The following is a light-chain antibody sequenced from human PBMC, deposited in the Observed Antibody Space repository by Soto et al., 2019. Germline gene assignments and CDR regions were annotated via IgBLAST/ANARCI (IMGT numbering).Light chain of an antibody. CDR1: HAVNTR. CDR2: LAS. CDR3: HHRQSWPRT. V-gene: IGKV3D-11*01. Sequence: EIVLTQSPATLSSFPGDRVTLSCRASHAVNTRLARYQHRPGQAPRLLISLASNRSAGVPARFSGSGSGTDFTLTISDVEPDSFAVYYCHHRQSWPRTFGQGTTVDI. J-gene: IGKJ1*01.